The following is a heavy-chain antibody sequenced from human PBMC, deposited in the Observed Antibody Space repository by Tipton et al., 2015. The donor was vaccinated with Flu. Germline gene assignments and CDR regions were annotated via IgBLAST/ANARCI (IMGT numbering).Heavy chain of an antibody. CDR3: ARVSCSTASCYVDDY. J-gene: IGHJ4*02. CDR2: IYYSGTT. CDR1: GGSISSDSYF. Sequence: TLSLTCTVSGGSISSDSYFWGWIRQPPGKGLEWIGSIYYSGTTYYNPSLKSRVTMSVDTSKNQFSLKLSSMTAADTAVYYCARVSCSTASCYVDDYWGQGTLVTVSS. V-gene: IGHV4-39*07. D-gene: IGHD2-2*01.